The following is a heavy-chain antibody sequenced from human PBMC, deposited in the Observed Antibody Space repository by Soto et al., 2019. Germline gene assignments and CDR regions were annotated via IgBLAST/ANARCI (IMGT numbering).Heavy chain of an antibody. CDR3: ARAWGEKVGATYYYYGMDV. CDR2: INPNSGGT. V-gene: IGHV1-2*04. CDR1: GYTFTGYY. J-gene: IGHJ6*02. Sequence: QVQLVQSGAEVKKPGASVKVSCKASGYTFTGYYMHWVRQAPGQGLEWMGWINPNSGGTNYAQKFQGWVTMTRDPSISPAYMELSRLRSDDTAVYYCARAWGEKVGATYYYYGMDVWGQGTTVTVSS. D-gene: IGHD1-26*01.